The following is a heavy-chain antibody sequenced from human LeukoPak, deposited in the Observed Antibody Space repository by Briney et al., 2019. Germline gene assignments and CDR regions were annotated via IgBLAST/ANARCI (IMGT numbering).Heavy chain of an antibody. D-gene: IGHD5-24*01. CDR1: GFTVSGSA. V-gene: IGHV3-73*01. J-gene: IGHJ4*02. CDR2: IRSKANSYTT. Sequence: PGGSLRLSCAASGFTVSGSAMHWVRQASGKGLEWVGRIRSKANSYTTAYAASVKGRFTISRDDSKNTAYLQMNSLKTEDTAVYYCTRLGAVEMATIIGYWGQGTLVTVSS. CDR3: TRLGAVEMATIIGY.